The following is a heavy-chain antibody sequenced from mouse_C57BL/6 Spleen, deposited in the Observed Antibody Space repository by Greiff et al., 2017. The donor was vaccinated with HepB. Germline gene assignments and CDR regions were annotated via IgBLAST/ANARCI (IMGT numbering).Heavy chain of an antibody. J-gene: IGHJ2*01. CDR1: GYTFTSYW. CDR3: ARNWYYYGISLFDY. CDR2: IHPNSGST. D-gene: IGHD1-1*01. Sequence: VQLQQSGAELVKPGASVKLSCKASGYTFTSYWMHWVKQRPGQGLEWIGMIHPNSGSTNYNEKLKSKATLTGDKSSSTAYMQLRSLTSEDSAVYYVARNWYYYGISLFDYWGQGTTLTVSS. V-gene: IGHV1-64*01.